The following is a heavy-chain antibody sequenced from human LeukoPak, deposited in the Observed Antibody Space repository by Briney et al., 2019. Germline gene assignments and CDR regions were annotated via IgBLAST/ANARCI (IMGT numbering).Heavy chain of an antibody. CDR3: ARDPDGYRQGHHFDY. V-gene: IGHV3-74*01. Sequence: GGSLRLSCAASGFTFSRYWMHWVRQGPGKGLVWVSRINSDGSSTSYADSVKGRFTISRDNSKNTLYLQMNSLKAEDTAVYYCARDPDGYRQGHHFDYWGQGTLVTVSS. CDR1: GFTFSRYW. J-gene: IGHJ4*02. CDR2: INSDGSST. D-gene: IGHD5-18*01.